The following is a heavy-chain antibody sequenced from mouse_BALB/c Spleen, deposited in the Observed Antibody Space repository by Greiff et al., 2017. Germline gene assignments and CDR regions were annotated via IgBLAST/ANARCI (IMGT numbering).Heavy chain of an antibody. CDR1: GFTFSSYG. Sequence: EVHLVESGGDLVKPGGSLKLSCAASGFTFSSYGMSWVRQTPDKRLEWVATISSGGSYTYYPDSVKGRFPISRDNAKNTLYLQMSSLKSEDTAMYYCARRKYDYDDDYAMDYWGQGTSVTVSS. J-gene: IGHJ4*01. CDR2: ISSGGSYT. D-gene: IGHD2-4*01. V-gene: IGHV5-6*01. CDR3: ARRKYDYDDDYAMDY.